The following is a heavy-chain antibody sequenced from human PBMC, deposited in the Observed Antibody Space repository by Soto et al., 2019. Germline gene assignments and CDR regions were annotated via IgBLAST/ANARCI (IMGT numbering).Heavy chain of an antibody. D-gene: IGHD6-13*01. CDR1: GYTFTSYG. CDR3: ARDEDIAAADNYYYGMDV. CDR2: ISAYNGNT. J-gene: IGHJ6*02. V-gene: IGHV1-18*01. Sequence: GASVKVSWKASGYTFTSYGISWVRQAPGQGLEWMGWISAYNGNTNYAQKLQGRVTMTTDTSTSTAYMELRSLRSDDTAVYYCARDEDIAAADNYYYGMDVWGQGTTDTVSS.